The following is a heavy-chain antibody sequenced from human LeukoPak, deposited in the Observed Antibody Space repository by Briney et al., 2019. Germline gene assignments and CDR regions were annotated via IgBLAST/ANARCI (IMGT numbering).Heavy chain of an antibody. J-gene: IGHJ5*02. D-gene: IGHD2-21*01. Sequence: GGSLRLSCAASGFTFSSYWMHWVRQAPGKGLVWVSRIKSDGSSTSYADSVKGGFTISRDNAKNTLYLQMNSLRAEDTAVYYCARDPGGGGAKGHNWFDPWGQGTLVTVSS. V-gene: IGHV3-74*01. CDR3: ARDPGGGGAKGHNWFDP. CDR1: GFTFSSYW. CDR2: IKSDGSST.